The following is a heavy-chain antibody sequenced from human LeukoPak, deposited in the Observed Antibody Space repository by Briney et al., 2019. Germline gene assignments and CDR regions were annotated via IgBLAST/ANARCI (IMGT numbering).Heavy chain of an antibody. CDR2: IRYDGSNK. J-gene: IGHJ6*03. CDR1: GFTFSSYG. Sequence: PGGSLRLSCAASGFTFSSYGMHWVRQAPGKGLEWVAFIRYDGSNKYYADSVKGRFTISRDNSKNTLYLQMNSLRAEDTAVYYCAKDSNPGIAVALPGLYYYYTDVWGKGTTVTISS. V-gene: IGHV3-30*02. D-gene: IGHD6-19*01. CDR3: AKDSNPGIAVALPGLYYYYTDV.